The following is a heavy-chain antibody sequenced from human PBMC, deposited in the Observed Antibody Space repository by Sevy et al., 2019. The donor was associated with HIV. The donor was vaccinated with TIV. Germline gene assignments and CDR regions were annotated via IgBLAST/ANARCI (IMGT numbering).Heavy chain of an antibody. D-gene: IGHD2-15*01. CDR1: GYTFTSYR. V-gene: IGHV1-18*01. J-gene: IGHJ4*02. Sequence: ASVKVSCKASGYTFTSYRVSWVRQAPGQGLEWMGWISAHNGDTHYAQKFQGRVTMITDTPTSTAYMDLRSLRSDDTVVYYCARAYCSGGSCYSLAYWGQGTLVTVSS. CDR2: ISAHNGDT. CDR3: ARAYCSGGSCYSLAY.